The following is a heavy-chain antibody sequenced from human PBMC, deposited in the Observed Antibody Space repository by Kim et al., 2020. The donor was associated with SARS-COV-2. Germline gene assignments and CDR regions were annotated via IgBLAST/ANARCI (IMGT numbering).Heavy chain of an antibody. J-gene: IGHJ6*02. CDR1: GFTFSSYS. V-gene: IGHV3-21*01. CDR2: ISSSSSYI. CDR3: GFGDRLGGMDV. Sequence: GGSLRLSCAASGFTFSSYSMNWVRQAPGKGLEWVSSISSSSSYIYYADSVKGRFTISRDNAKNSLYLQMNSLRAEDTAVYYCGFGDRLGGMDVWGQGTTVTVSS. D-gene: IGHD3-10*01.